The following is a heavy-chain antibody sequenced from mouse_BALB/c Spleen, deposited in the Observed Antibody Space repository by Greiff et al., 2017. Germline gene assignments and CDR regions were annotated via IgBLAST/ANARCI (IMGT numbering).Heavy chain of an antibody. CDR3: ARQYYGSSYGY. J-gene: IGHJ2*01. CDR1: GFTFSSYG. V-gene: IGHV5-6*01. CDR2: ISSGGSYT. D-gene: IGHD1-1*01. Sequence: EVNVVESGGDLVKPGGSLKLSCAASGFTFSSYGMSWVRQTPDKRLEWVATISSGGSYTYYPDSVKGLFTISRDNAKNTLYLQMSSLKSEDTAMYYCARQYYGSSYGYWGQGTTLTVSS.